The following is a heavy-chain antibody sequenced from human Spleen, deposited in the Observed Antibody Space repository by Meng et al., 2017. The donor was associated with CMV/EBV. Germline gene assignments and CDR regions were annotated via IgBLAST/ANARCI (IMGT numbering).Heavy chain of an antibody. J-gene: IGHJ4*02. CDR3: ARAYYYDSSGYMDY. Sequence: QVQLQQWGAGLLNPSETLSLTCPVYGGSFSGYYWTWIRQPPGKGLEWIGEINHSGSTNYNPSLKSRVTISVDTSKNQFSLKLSSVTAADTAVYYCARAYYYDSSGYMDYWGQGTLVTVSS. CDR1: GGSFSGYY. V-gene: IGHV4-34*01. D-gene: IGHD3-22*01. CDR2: INHSGST.